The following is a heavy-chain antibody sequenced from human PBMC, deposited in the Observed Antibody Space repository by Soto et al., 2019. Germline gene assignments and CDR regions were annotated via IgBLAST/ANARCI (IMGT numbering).Heavy chain of an antibody. CDR3: AAGPGSGMDV. CDR1: GFTFTSCA. J-gene: IGHJ6*02. V-gene: IGHV1-58*01. CDR2: IVVGSGNT. Sequence: SVKVSCKASGFTFTSCAVQWVRQARGKRLVWIGWIVVGSGNTNYAQKFQERVTITRDMSTSTAYMELISLRSEDTAVYYCAAGPGSGMDVWGQGTTVTVSS.